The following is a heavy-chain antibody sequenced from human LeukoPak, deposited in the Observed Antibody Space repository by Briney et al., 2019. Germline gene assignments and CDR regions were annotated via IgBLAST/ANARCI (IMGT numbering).Heavy chain of an antibody. CDR2: INHSGST. CDR1: GGSFSGYY. V-gene: IGHV4-34*01. J-gene: IGHJ5*02. Sequence: PSETLSLTCAVYGGSFSGYYWSWIRQPPGKGLEWIGEINHSGSTNYNPSLKSRVTISVDTSKNQFSLKLSSVTAADTAVYYCARGPHYDYVWGSYRYTFRRFDPWGQGTLVTVSS. CDR3: ARGPHYDYVWGSYRYTFRRFDP. D-gene: IGHD3-16*02.